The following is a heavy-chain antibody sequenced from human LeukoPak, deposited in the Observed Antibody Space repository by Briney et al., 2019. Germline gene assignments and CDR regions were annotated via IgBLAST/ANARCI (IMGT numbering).Heavy chain of an antibody. J-gene: IGHJ4*02. Sequence: PSETLSLPCTVSGGSISSSSYYWGCIRQPPGKGLEWIGSIYYSGSTYYNPSLKSRVTISVDTSKNQFSLKLSSVTAADTAVYYCATQGAATVTTTCYFDYWGQGTLVTVSS. CDR1: GGSISSSSYY. CDR2: IYYSGST. D-gene: IGHD4-17*01. CDR3: ATQGAATVTTTCYFDY. V-gene: IGHV4-39*01.